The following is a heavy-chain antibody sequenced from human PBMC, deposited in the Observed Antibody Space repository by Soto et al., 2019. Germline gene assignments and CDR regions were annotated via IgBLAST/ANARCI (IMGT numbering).Heavy chain of an antibody. V-gene: IGHV1-18*01. CDR2: ISAYNGNT. CDR1: GYTFTSYG. CDR3: ARGGKYCTIRVCSFYGMDV. Sequence: QVQLVQSGAEVKKPGASVKVSCKASGYTFTSYGISWVRQAPGQGLEWMGWISAYNGNTNYAQMFQGRVTITTDTSTSTAYMVLKSLRSDATAAYYCARGGKYCTIRVCSFYGMDVWGQGTMVTVSS. D-gene: IGHD2-8*01. J-gene: IGHJ6*02.